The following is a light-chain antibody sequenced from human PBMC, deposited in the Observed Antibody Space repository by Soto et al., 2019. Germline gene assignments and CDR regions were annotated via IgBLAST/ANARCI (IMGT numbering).Light chain of an antibody. Sequence: EIVLTQSPATLSLSPGERATLSCRASQSVSSYLAWYQQKPGQAPRLLIYDASNRATGIPARFSGSGSGTDFTLTISSLEPEDFAVYYCQQRSNCPPFGTFGGGTKVDIK. CDR3: QQRSNCPPFGT. J-gene: IGKJ4*01. CDR2: DAS. CDR1: QSVSSY. V-gene: IGKV3-11*01.